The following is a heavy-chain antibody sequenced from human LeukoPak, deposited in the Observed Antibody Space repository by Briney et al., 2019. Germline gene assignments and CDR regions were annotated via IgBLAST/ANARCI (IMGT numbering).Heavy chain of an antibody. CDR1: GFTFSSYA. Sequence: GGSLRLSCAASGFTFSSYAMHWVRQALGKGLEWVAVISYDGSNKYYADSVKGRFTISRDNSKNTLYLQMNSLRAEDTAVYYCAREAAHDYWGQGTLVTVSS. D-gene: IGHD6-6*01. V-gene: IGHV3-30*04. CDR2: ISYDGSNK. CDR3: AREAAHDY. J-gene: IGHJ4*02.